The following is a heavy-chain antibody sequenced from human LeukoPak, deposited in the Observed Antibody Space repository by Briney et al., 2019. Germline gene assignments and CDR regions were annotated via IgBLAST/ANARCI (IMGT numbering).Heavy chain of an antibody. D-gene: IGHD1-26*01. CDR1: GFTFSSYG. CDR2: IRYDGSNK. Sequence: GGSLRLSCAASGFTFSSYGMHWVRQAPGKGLEWVAFIRYDGSNKYYADSVKGRFTISRDNSKNTLYLQMNSLRAEDTAVYYCAKDKVVGATDWGFDYWGQGTLVTVSS. J-gene: IGHJ4*02. V-gene: IGHV3-30*02. CDR3: AKDKVVGATDWGFDY.